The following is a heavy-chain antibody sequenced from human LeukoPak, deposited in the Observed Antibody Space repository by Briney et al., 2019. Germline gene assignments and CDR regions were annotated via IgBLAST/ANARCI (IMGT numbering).Heavy chain of an antibody. D-gene: IGHD4-17*01. Sequence: GESLKISCAASGFTFGTYAMSWVRQAPGKGLEWVSTISGSGGSTYYADSVKGRFTISRDNSKNTLYLQMNSLGAEDTAVYYCAKDYYGDYLGAFDISGQGTMVTVSS. J-gene: IGHJ3*02. CDR1: GFTFGTYA. CDR3: AKDYYGDYLGAFDI. CDR2: ISGSGGST. V-gene: IGHV3-23*01.